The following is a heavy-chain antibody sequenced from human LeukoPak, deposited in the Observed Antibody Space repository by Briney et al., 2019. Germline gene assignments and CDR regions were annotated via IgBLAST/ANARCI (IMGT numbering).Heavy chain of an antibody. CDR3: ASVRRGFGESSKYYAYYYMGV. J-gene: IGHJ6*03. D-gene: IGHD3-10*01. CDR2: INHSGST. CDR1: GGSFSGYY. Sequence: SETLSLTCAVYGGSFSGYYWSWIRQPPGKGLEWIGEINHSGSTNYNPSLKSRVTTSLDTSKNQFSLKLSSVTAADTAVYYCASVRRGFGESSKYYAYYYMGVWGKGTTVTISS. V-gene: IGHV4-34*01.